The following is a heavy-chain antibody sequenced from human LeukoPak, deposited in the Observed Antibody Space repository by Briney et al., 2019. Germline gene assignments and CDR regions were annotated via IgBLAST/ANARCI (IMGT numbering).Heavy chain of an antibody. CDR1: GDYIGRINYY. CDR2: MSYSGHT. D-gene: IGHD2-15*01. CDR3: ARDRDVDDFDS. V-gene: IGHV4-39*07. Sequence: PSETLSLTCTISGDYIGRINYYWGWIRQPPGTGLEWIVSMSYSGHTYYNPSLKSQVTTSIDTSKNQLSLNLKSVTAADTAVYYCARDRDVDDFDSWGHGTLVTVSS. J-gene: IGHJ4*01.